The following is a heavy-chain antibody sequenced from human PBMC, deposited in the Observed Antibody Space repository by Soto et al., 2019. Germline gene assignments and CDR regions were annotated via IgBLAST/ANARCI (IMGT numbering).Heavy chain of an antibody. CDR2: INADTGNT. V-gene: IGHV1-3*01. D-gene: IGHD5-12*01. CDR1: GYTFTSFA. Sequence: QVQLVQSGAEVKKPGASVTVSCKASGYTFTSFAIHWVRQAPGPRRAWMGWINADTGNTKYSQRFQGRVTFARDTSANTAYMQVSSVRSEDTAVYFCARDVVSGYDLGYWGQGTLVTVSS. J-gene: IGHJ4*02. CDR3: ARDVVSGYDLGY.